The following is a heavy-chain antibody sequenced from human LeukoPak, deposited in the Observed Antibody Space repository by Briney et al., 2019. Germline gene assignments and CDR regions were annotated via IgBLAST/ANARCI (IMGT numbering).Heavy chain of an antibody. J-gene: IGHJ1*01. V-gene: IGHV4-34*01. Sequence: PSETLSLTCAVYGGSFSGYYWSWIRQPPGKGLEWIGSIYYSGSTYYNPSLKSRVTISIDTSKNQFSLKLSSVTAADTAVYYCARGDSTVTPKYFQYWGQGTLVTVSS. CDR3: ARGDSTVTPKYFQY. CDR1: GGSFSGYY. D-gene: IGHD4-23*01. CDR2: IYYSGST.